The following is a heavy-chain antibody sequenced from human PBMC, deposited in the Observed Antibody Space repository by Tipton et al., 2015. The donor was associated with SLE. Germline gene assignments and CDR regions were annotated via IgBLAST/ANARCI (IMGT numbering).Heavy chain of an antibody. CDR3: AKSYYYDSSGYSDAFDI. D-gene: IGHD3-22*01. CDR1: GFTFSSYG. V-gene: IGHV3-30*02. Sequence: SGFTFSSYGMHWVRQAPGKGLEWVAFIRYDGSNKYYADSVKGRFTISRDNSKNTLYLQMNSLRAEDTAVYYCAKSYYYDSSGYSDAFDIWGQGTMVTVSS. CDR2: IRYDGSNK. J-gene: IGHJ3*02.